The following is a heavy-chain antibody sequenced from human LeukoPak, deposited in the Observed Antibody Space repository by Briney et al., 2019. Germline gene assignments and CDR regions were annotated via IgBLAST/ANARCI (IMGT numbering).Heavy chain of an antibody. J-gene: IGHJ4*02. CDR1: GYTFTGYY. CDR3: ARALEDTYYYGSGSYSFDY. CDR2: INPNSGGT. D-gene: IGHD3-10*01. V-gene: IGHV1-2*02. Sequence: ASVKVSCKASGYTFTGYYMHWVRQAPGQGLEWMGWINPNSGGTNYAQKFQGRVTMTRDTSISTAYMELSGLRSDDTAVYYCARALEDTYYYGSGSYSFDYWGQGTLVTVSS.